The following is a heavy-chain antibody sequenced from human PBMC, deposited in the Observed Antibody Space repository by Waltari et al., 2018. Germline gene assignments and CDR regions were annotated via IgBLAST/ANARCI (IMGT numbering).Heavy chain of an antibody. CDR3: AREGAEQWVVEDYGMDV. CDR1: GFTFSSYS. CDR2: ISSSSSYI. D-gene: IGHD6-19*01. Sequence: EVQLVESGGGLVKPGGSLRLSCAASGFTFSSYSMNWVRQAPGKGLEWVSSISSSSSYIYYADSVRGRFTVSRDNAKNTLYLQMDTLRAEDTAVYYCAREGAEQWVVEDYGMDVWAKGPRSPSP. V-gene: IGHV3-21*01. J-gene: IGHJ6*02.